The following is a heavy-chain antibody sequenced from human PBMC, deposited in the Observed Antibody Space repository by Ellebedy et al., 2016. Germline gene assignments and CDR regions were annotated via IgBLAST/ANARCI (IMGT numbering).Heavy chain of an antibody. CDR2: VFHTGTT. V-gene: IGHV4-59*02. Sequence: SETLSLTCYVSGGSVSSDYWNWIRRPPGKGLEWIGYVFHTGTTHYNPSLKSRVTMSVDTSKSQFSLRLTSVTAADTAVYYCAKWNGGWYAFEVWGQGTMVTVSS. J-gene: IGHJ3*01. CDR1: GGSVSSDY. CDR3: AKWNGGWYAFEV. D-gene: IGHD6-19*01.